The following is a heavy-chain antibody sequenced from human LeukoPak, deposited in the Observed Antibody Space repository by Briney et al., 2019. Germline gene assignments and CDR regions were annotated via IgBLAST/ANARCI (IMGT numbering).Heavy chain of an antibody. D-gene: IGHD4-17*01. CDR3: ARDRDGDPSFEY. CDR1: GFTFSSSD. V-gene: IGHV3-48*02. J-gene: IGHJ4*02. CDR2: ITSSSSTI. Sequence: GGSLRLSCAASGFTFSSSDMNWVRQAPGKGLEWVSYITSSSSTICYADSVKGRFTISRDNAKNSLYLQMNSLRDEDTAVYYCARDRDGDPSFEYWGQGTLVTVSS.